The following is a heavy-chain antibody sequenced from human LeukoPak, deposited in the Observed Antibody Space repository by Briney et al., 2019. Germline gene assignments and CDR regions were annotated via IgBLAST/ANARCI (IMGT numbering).Heavy chain of an antibody. CDR3: SGAVAALSLYGMDV. D-gene: IGHD6-19*01. CDR1: GYTFHPYY. J-gene: IGHJ6*02. CDR2: VNPNSGAT. Sequence: ASVTVSCKASGYTFHPYYMQWVRQAPGQGLEWMGWVNPNSGATIYSQKFQGRVTMTRDTSSSTAYMELSRLRSDDTAVYYCSGAVAALSLYGMDVWGQGTTVTVSS. V-gene: IGHV1-2*02.